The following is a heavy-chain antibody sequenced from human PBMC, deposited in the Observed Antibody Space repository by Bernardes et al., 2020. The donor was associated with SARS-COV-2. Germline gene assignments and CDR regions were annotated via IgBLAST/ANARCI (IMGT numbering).Heavy chain of an antibody. Sequence: SVKVSCKASGDTFSDCAINWVRQAPGQGLEWMGRIIPSLDVADYAQKFQGRVTISADKSTTTAHLELSSLGSEDTAVYYCARATMVRQAFLYYYHGMDVWGQGTTVTVSS. J-gene: IGHJ6*02. CDR1: GDTFSDCA. V-gene: IGHV1-69*04. CDR3: ARATMVRQAFLYYYHGMDV. CDR2: IIPSLDVA. D-gene: IGHD3-10*01.